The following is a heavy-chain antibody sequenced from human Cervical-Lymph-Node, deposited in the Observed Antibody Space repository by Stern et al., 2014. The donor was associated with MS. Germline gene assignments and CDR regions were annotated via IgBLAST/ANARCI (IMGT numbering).Heavy chain of an antibody. CDR3: AREDGRYSNYFDY. V-gene: IGHV3-33*01. D-gene: IGHD4-11*01. CDR2: IWFDESKK. Sequence: VQLVESGGGVVQPGRSLRLSCAAPPFTFNNYVMHWVRQAPGKGLERVALIWFDESKKYYADSVRGRFTISRDRSKNTLNLQMTSLRVEDTAIYYCAREDGRYSNYFDYWGQGTLVTVSS. CDR1: PFTFNNYV. J-gene: IGHJ4*02.